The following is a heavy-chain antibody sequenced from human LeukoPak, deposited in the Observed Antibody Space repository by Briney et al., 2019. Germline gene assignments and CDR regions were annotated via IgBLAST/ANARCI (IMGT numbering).Heavy chain of an antibody. D-gene: IGHD3-3*02. CDR2: IKQDGSEK. J-gene: IGHJ4*02. V-gene: IGHV3-7*01. Sequence: GGSLRLSCAASGFDVTSKYMSWVRQAPGKGLEWVANIKQDGSEKYYVDSVKGRFTISRDNAKNSLYLQMNSLRAEDTAVYYCASRAHFWSGPGGWGQGTPVTVSS. CDR3: ASRAHFWSGPGG. CDR1: GFDVTSKY.